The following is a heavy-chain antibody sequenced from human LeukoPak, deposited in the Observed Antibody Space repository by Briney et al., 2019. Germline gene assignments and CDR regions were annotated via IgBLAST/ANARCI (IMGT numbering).Heavy chain of an antibody. Sequence: GGSLRLSCAASGFTVSNYAMSWVRQVPGKGLEWVSVISGSGGSTNYADSVKGRFTISRDNSKNAVYLQMDSLRDEDTAIFYCAKDYGGNPFDYWGQGTLVTVSS. V-gene: IGHV3-23*01. J-gene: IGHJ4*02. CDR2: ISGSGGST. CDR1: GFTVSNYA. D-gene: IGHD4-23*01. CDR3: AKDYGGNPFDY.